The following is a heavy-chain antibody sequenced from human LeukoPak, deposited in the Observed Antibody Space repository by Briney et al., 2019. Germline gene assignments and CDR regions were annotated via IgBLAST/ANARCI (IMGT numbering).Heavy chain of an antibody. D-gene: IGHD3-10*02. V-gene: IGHV3-11*04. CDR1: GFTFSAYY. CDR3: AELGITMIGGV. J-gene: IGHJ6*04. CDR2: ISSRSSNK. Sequence: GGSLRLSCTGSGFTFSAYYMSWIRQAPGKGLMWVSYISSRSSNKYYADSVKGRFTISRDNAKNSLYLQMDSLRADDTAVYYCAELGITMIGGVWGKGTTVTISS.